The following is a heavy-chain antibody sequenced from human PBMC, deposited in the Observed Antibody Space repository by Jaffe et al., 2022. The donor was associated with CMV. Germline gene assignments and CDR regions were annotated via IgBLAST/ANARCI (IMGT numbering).Heavy chain of an antibody. D-gene: IGHD6-19*01. Sequence: QVQLQESGPGLVKPSETLSLTCSVSGDSMNRYYWSWIRQSAGKGLEWIGHIDTNGRPNYSPSLKSRVIMSLDTSKNQFSLKLSSVTAADTAVYYCAGDIASAWWFSWSQGTLITVSS. V-gene: IGHV4-4*07. CDR1: GDSMNRYY. J-gene: IGHJ5*02. CDR3: AGDIASAWWFS. CDR2: IDTNGRP.